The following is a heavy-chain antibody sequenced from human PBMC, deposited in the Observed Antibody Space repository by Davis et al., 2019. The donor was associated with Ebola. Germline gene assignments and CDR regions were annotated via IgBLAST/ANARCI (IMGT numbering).Heavy chain of an antibody. CDR1: GGSISSYY. CDR2: IYYSGST. J-gene: IGHJ4*02. CDR3: AGSIAAAGTVY. V-gene: IGHV4-59*01. Sequence: GSLRLSCTVSGGSISSYYWSWIRQPPGKGLEWIGYIYYSGSTNYNPSLKSRVTISVDTSKNQFSLKLSSVTAADTAVYYCAGSIAAAGTVYWGQGTLVTVSS. D-gene: IGHD6-13*01.